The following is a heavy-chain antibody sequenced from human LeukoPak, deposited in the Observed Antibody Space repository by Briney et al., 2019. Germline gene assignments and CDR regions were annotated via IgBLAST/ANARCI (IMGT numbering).Heavy chain of an antibody. D-gene: IGHD4-11*01. CDR2: ISAYNGNT. J-gene: IGHJ5*02. CDR1: GYTFTSYG. CDR3: ARDGALSNELMYWFDP. V-gene: IGHV1-18*01. Sequence: ASVKVSCKASGYTFTSYGISWVRRAPGQGLEWMGWISAYNGNTNYAQKLQGRVTMTTDTSTSTAYMELRSLRSDDAAVYYCARDGALSNELMYWFDPWGQGTLVTVSS.